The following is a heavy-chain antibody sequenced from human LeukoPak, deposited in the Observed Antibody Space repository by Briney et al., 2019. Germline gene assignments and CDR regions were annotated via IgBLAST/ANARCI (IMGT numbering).Heavy chain of an antibody. Sequence: PGGSLRLSCAASGFTFSSYGMHWVRQAPGKGLEWVAFIRYDGSNKYYADSVKGRFTISRDNSKNTLYLQMNSLRAEDTAVYYCAKPASYGDYGGSVHWGQGTLVTVSS. D-gene: IGHD4-17*01. CDR1: GFTFSSYG. J-gene: IGHJ4*02. V-gene: IGHV3-30*02. CDR2: IRYDGSNK. CDR3: AKPASYGDYGGSVH.